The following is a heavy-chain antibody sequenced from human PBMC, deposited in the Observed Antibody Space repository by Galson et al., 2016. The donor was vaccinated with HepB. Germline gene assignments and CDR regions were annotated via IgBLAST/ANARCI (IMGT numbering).Heavy chain of an antibody. D-gene: IGHD3-10*01. CDR2: ISAYNGNT. Sequence: SVKVSCKASGYTFTSSGISWVRQAPGQGLEWMGWISAYNGNTTYAQKFQGRVTMTTDTSTTTAYMELRSLKSDDTAVYFCARETLYGSGSSDYWGQGTLGTVSS. CDR1: GYTFTSSG. J-gene: IGHJ4*02. CDR3: ARETLYGSGSSDY. V-gene: IGHV1-18*04.